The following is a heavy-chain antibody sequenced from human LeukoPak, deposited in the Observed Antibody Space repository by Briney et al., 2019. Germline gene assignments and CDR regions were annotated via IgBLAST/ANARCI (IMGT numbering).Heavy chain of an antibody. CDR1: GGSISSSSYY. J-gene: IGHJ4*02. Sequence: PSETLSLTCTVSGGSISSSSYYWGWIRQPPGKGLEWIGSIYYSGSTYYNPSLKSRVTISVDTSKNQFSLKLSSVTAADTAVYYCARDRGRVTPEPVDYWGQGTLVTVSS. CDR3: ARDRGRVTPEPVDY. V-gene: IGHV4-39*07. CDR2: IYYSGST. D-gene: IGHD1-14*01.